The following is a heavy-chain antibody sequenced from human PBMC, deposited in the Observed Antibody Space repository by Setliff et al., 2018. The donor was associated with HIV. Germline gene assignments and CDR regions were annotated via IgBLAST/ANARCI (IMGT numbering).Heavy chain of an antibody. J-gene: IGHJ3*01. CDR3: ARHDSRGPRSAFDL. V-gene: IGHV4-59*08. D-gene: IGHD2-21*01. CDR2: IYYSGST. CDR1: GRSISSYY. Sequence: SETLSLTCGVSGRSISSYYWSWIRQPPGKGLDLIGYIYYSGSTNYKPSLKSRVTISVDRSKNQFSLRLSSVTAADTAVYYCARHDSRGPRSAFDLWGRGTMVTVSS.